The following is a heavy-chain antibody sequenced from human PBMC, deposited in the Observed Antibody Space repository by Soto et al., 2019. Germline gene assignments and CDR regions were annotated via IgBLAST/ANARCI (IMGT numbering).Heavy chain of an antibody. Sequence: GGSLRLSCAASGFTFSNAWMSWVRQAPGKGLEWVGRIKSKTDGGTTDYAAPVKGRFTISRDDSKNTLYLQMNSLKTEDTAVYYCTTVEYCSSTSCVRYDSSGYSPPLDYWGQGTLVTVSS. CDR1: GFTFSNAW. V-gene: IGHV3-15*01. J-gene: IGHJ4*02. CDR2: IKSKTDGGTT. D-gene: IGHD2-2*01. CDR3: TTVEYCSSTSCVRYDSSGYSPPLDY.